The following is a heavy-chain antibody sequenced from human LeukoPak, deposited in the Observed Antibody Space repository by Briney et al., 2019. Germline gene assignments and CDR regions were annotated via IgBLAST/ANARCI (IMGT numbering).Heavy chain of an antibody. CDR1: GFTLSTYS. CDR3: ARGGVGLVIIPGWEYDYYGLDV. Sequence: GGSLRLSCAASGFTLSTYSMNWVRQAPGKGLEWVSSISSSSSYMCYADSVKGRFIISRDNAKNSLHLQMNSLRAEDTAVYYCARGGVGLVIIPGWEYDYYGLDVWGQGTTVTVSS. D-gene: IGHD3/OR15-3a*01. CDR2: ISSSSSYM. J-gene: IGHJ6*02. V-gene: IGHV3-21*01.